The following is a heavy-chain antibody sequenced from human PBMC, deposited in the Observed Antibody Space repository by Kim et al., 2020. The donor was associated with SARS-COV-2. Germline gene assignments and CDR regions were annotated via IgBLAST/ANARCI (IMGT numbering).Heavy chain of an antibody. V-gene: IGHV3-7*01. Sequence: GGSLRLSCAASGFTFSSYWMNWVRQAPGKGLEWVANIKEDGREKYYVDSVKGRFTISRDNTENSLYLRMNSLRAEDTAVYYCARPRGLRETCRGSSCPEPFDYWGQGTQVTVSS. J-gene: IGHJ4*02. CDR2: IKEDGREK. CDR1: GFTFSSYW. CDR3: ARPRGLRETCRGSSCPEPFDY. D-gene: IGHD2-15*01.